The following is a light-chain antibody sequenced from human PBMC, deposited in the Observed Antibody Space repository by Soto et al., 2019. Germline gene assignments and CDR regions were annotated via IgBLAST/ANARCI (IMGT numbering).Light chain of an antibody. J-gene: IGKJ1*01. V-gene: IGKV3-20*01. Sequence: EIVLTQSPGTLSLSPGERATLSCRASQSVSSSYLAWYQQKPGQAPRLIIYGASSRATGIPDRFSGSGSGTDLPLTISRLEPEDFAVYYCQQYGSSGWTFGQGTKVEIK. CDR2: GAS. CDR1: QSVSSSY. CDR3: QQYGSSGWT.